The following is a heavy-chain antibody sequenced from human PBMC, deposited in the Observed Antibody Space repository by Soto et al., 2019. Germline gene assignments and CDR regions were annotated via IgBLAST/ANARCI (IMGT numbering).Heavy chain of an antibody. V-gene: IGHV1-18*01. CDR3: ARDRPYSSSFASFDY. CDR2: ISAYNGNT. CDR1: GYTFTSYG. Sequence: ASVKVSCKASGYTFTSYGISWVRQAPGQGLEWMGWISAYNGNTNYAQKLQGRVTMTTDASTSTAYMELRSLRSDDTAVYYCARDRPYSSSFASFDYWGQGTLVTVSS. J-gene: IGHJ4*02. D-gene: IGHD6-6*01.